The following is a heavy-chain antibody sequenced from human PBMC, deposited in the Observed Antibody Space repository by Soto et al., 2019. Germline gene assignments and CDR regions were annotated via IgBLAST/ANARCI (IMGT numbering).Heavy chain of an antibody. CDR2: MLYDGSNK. CDR1: GFTFNDYG. V-gene: IGHV3-33*01. J-gene: IGHJ3*02. Sequence: GGSLRLSCAASGFTFNDYGMHWVRQAPGRGLEWVAVMLYDGSNKYYADSVKGRFTISRDISKNTLYLQMNSLRAEDTAVYYCARDYRTVKQLDAFDIWGQGTKVTVSS. D-gene: IGHD6-6*01. CDR3: ARDYRTVKQLDAFDI.